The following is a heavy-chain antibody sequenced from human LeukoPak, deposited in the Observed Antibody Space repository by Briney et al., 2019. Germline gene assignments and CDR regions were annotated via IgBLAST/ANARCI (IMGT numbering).Heavy chain of an antibody. Sequence: ASVKVSCKASVYTFTGYYMHWVPQAPGQGREWMGWLNPNSGGTNYAQKSQGRVTMTRDTSISTPYMELSRLRSDDTAVYYCARDHVVPAATYYYYGMDVWGQGTTVTVSS. CDR2: LNPNSGGT. D-gene: IGHD2-2*01. CDR1: VYTFTGYY. CDR3: ARDHVVPAATYYYYGMDV. J-gene: IGHJ6*02. V-gene: IGHV1-2*02.